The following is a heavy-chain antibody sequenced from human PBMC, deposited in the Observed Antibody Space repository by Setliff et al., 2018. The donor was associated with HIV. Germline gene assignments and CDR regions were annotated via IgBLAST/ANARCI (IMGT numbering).Heavy chain of an antibody. V-gene: IGHV4-38-2*01. D-gene: IGHD2-2*01. CDR1: GYSISSGYY. Sequence: SETLSLTCAVSGYSISSGYYWGWIRQTPGKGLEWIGSIYHSGTTYYNPSLRSRVTISVDTSKTQFSLKLSSVTAADTAVYYCARQGLVLVPASIDWRLPPSPIDYWGQGALVTVSS. J-gene: IGHJ4*02. CDR2: IYHSGTT. CDR3: ARQGLVLVPASIDWRLPPSPIDY.